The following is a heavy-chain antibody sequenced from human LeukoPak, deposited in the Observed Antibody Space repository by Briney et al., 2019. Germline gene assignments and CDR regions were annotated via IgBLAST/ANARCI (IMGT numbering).Heavy chain of an antibody. CDR2: ISSSSSTI. CDR3: ARDRGIAVADY. J-gene: IGHJ4*02. V-gene: IGHV3-48*04. Sequence: TGGSLRLSCAASGFTFSSYSMNWVRQAPGKGLEWVSYISSSSSTIYYADSVKGRFTISRDNAKNSLYLQMNSLRAEDTAVYYCARDRGIAVADYWGQGTLVTVSS. CDR1: GFTFSSYS. D-gene: IGHD6-19*01.